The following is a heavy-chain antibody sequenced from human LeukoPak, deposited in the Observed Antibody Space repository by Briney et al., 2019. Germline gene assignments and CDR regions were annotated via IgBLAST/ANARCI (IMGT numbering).Heavy chain of an antibody. CDR3: TRESGAFSPFGF. CDR2: VHLSGAT. V-gene: IGHV4-4*02. Sequence: PSETLSLTCAVSGGSITTTNWWSWVRQPPGKGLEWVGEVHLSGATNYNPSLESRVSMSIDKSKNHLSLEVTSVTAADTAIYYCTRESGAFSPFGFWGQGTLLTVSS. D-gene: IGHD1-26*01. CDR1: GGSITTTNW. J-gene: IGHJ4*02.